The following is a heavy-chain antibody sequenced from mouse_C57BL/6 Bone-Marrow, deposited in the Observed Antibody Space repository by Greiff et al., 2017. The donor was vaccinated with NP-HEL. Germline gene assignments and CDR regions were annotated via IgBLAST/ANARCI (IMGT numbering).Heavy chain of an antibody. CDR1: GFTFSDYY. Sequence: EVKLVESEGGLVQPGSSMKLSCTASGFTFSDYYMAWVRQVPEKGLEWVANINYDGSSTYYLDSLKSRFIISRDNAKNILYLQMSSLKSEDTATYYCARDRNRGFDYWGQGTTLTVSS. J-gene: IGHJ2*01. CDR2: INYDGSST. CDR3: ARDRNRGFDY. D-gene: IGHD2-1*01. V-gene: IGHV5-16*01.